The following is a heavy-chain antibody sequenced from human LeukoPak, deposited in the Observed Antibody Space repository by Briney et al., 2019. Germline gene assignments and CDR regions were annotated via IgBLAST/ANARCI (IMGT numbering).Heavy chain of an antibody. D-gene: IGHD6-19*01. J-gene: IGHJ4*02. CDR2: INPNSGGT. V-gene: IGHV1-2*02. CDR1: GYTFTGNY. Sequence: ASVKVSCKASGYTFTGNYMHWVRQAPGQGLEWMGWINPNSGGTIYAQKFQGRVTMTRDTSISTAYMELSRLTSDDTAVYYCARIAEVGRTSYYFDCWGQGTLVIVSS. CDR3: ARIAEVGRTSYYFDC.